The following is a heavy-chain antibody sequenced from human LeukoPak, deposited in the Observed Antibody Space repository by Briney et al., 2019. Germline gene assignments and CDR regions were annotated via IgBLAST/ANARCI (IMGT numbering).Heavy chain of an antibody. CDR2: IWYDGSKT. J-gene: IGHJ4*02. D-gene: IGHD3-16*02. V-gene: IGHV3-33*01. CDR1: GFTFSSYG. Sequence: PGGSLRLSCAASGFTFSSYGMHWVRQAPGKGLEWVAVIWYDGSKTYYADSVKGRFTISRDSSKKTLYLQMNSLRAEDTAVYYCARDGNYRFDYWGQGTLVTVSS. CDR3: ARDGNYRFDY.